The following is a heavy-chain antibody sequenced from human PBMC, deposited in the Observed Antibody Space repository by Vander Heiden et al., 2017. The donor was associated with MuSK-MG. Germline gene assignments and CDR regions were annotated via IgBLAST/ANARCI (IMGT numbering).Heavy chain of an antibody. CDR2: ISSSSSYI. J-gene: IGHJ5*02. V-gene: IGHV3-21*01. D-gene: IGHD3-10*01. Sequence: EVQLVESGGGLVKPGGSLRLSCTASGFPFGSYSMNWVRQAPGKGLEWVSSISSSSSYIYYADSVKGRFTISRDNAKNSLYLQMNSLRAEDTAVYYCARARGSGSSNWFDPWGQGTLVTVSS. CDR1: GFPFGSYS. CDR3: ARARGSGSSNWFDP.